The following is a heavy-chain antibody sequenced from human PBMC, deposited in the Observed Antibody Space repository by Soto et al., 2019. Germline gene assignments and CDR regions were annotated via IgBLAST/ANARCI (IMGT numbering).Heavy chain of an antibody. CDR2: IYHSGST. Sequence: SETLSLTCAVSGGSINSSNWWSWVRQPPGKGLEWVGEIYHSGSTNYNPSLKSRVTISVDKSKNQFSLNLSSMTAADTAVYYCARGGDVVVPTALDYWGQGTLVTVSS. V-gene: IGHV4-4*02. CDR3: ARGGDVVVPTALDY. J-gene: IGHJ4*02. D-gene: IGHD2-2*01. CDR1: GGSINSSNW.